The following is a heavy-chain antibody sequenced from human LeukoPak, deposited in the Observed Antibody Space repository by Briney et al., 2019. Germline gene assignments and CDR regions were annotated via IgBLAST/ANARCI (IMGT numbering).Heavy chain of an antibody. J-gene: IGHJ4*02. Sequence: SETLSLTCAVYGGFFSGYYWSWIRQPPGKGLEWIGEINHSGSTNYNPSLKSRVTISVDTSKNQFSLKLSSVTAADTAVYYCARARYLGSYLYYWGQGNLVTVSS. CDR1: GGFFSGYY. V-gene: IGHV4-34*01. D-gene: IGHD1-26*01. CDR3: ARARYLGSYLYY. CDR2: INHSGST.